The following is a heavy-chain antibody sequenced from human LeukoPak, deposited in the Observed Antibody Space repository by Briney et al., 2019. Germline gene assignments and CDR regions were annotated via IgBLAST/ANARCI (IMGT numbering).Heavy chain of an antibody. V-gene: IGHV1-8*01. CDR3: ARLKPTRNYGSGSSTFDY. CDR1: GYTFTSYD. Sequence: ASVKVSCKASGYTFTSYDINWVRQATGQGLEWMGWMNPNSGNTGYAQKFQGRVTMTRNTSISTAYMELSSLRSEDTAVYYCARLKPTRNYGSGSSTFDYWGQGTLVTVSS. CDR2: MNPNSGNT. J-gene: IGHJ4*02. D-gene: IGHD3-10*01.